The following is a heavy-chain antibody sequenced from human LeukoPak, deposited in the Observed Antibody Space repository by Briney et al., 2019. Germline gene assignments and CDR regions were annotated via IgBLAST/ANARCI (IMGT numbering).Heavy chain of an antibody. CDR1: GGSISSYY. CDR2: IYYSGST. D-gene: IGHD3-22*01. V-gene: IGHV4-59*08. CDR3: ARTNYYDSSGPLYYFDY. J-gene: IGHJ4*02. Sequence: SETLSLTCTVSGGSISSYYWSWIRQPPGKGLEWIGYIYYSGSTNYNPSLKSRVTISVDTSKNQFSLKLSSVTAADTAVYYRARTNYYDSSGPLYYFDYWGQGTLVTVSS.